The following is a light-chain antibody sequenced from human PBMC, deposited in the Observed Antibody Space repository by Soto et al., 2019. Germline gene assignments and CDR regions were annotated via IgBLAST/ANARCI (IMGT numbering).Light chain of an antibody. V-gene: IGKV3-20*01. CDR1: QSVSSSY. CDR2: GAS. J-gene: IGKJ3*01. CDR3: QHYGSSSL. Sequence: EIVLTQSPGTLSLSPGERATLSCRASQSVSSSYLAWYQQKPGHAPRLLIYGASSRATGIPDRFSGSGSGTDFTLTISRLEPEDFAVYYCQHYGSSSLFGPGTKVDIK.